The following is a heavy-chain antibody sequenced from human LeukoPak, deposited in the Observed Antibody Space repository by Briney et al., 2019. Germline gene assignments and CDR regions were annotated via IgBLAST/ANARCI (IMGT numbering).Heavy chain of an antibody. J-gene: IGHJ4*02. CDR1: GGSISTSNSY. CDR2: IYYSGNT. D-gene: IGHD3-3*01. Sequence: ETLSLTCAVSGGSISTSNSYWGWIRRPPGKGLEWVGSIYYSGNTYYNPSRKSRVTIAVDTSKNQFSLILTSVTAADTAVYYCARQTGAGLFILPGGQGTLVTVSS. V-gene: IGHV4-39*01. CDR3: ARQTGAGLFILP.